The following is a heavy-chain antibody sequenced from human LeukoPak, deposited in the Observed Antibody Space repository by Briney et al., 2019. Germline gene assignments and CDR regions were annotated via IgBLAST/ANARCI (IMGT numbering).Heavy chain of an antibody. CDR1: GGSIRYYY. Sequence: SSETLSLTCTVSGGSIRYYYWSWIRQSPGKGLEWIGYIYDNGSTNYNPSLKSRVTISVDMSKNQFSLKMSSVTAADTAVYYCARKGGLFDYWGQGRLVTVSP. V-gene: IGHV4-59*01. D-gene: IGHD2-15*01. J-gene: IGHJ4*02. CDR3: ARKGGLFDY. CDR2: IYDNGST.